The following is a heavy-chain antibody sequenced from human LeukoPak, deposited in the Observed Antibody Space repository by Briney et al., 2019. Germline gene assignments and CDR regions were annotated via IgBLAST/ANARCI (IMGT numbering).Heavy chain of an antibody. J-gene: IGHJ4*02. Sequence: ASVKVSCKASGGTFSSYAISWVRQAPGQGLEWMGRIIPILGIANYAQKFQGRVTITADKSTNTAYMELSSLRSEDTAVYYCARERGYYDSSGFPYYFDYWGQGTLVTVSS. D-gene: IGHD3-22*01. CDR1: GGTFSSYA. CDR3: ARERGYYDSSGFPYYFDY. V-gene: IGHV1-69*04. CDR2: IIPILGIA.